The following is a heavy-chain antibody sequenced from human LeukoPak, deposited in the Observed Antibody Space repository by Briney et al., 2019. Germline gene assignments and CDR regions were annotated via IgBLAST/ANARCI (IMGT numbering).Heavy chain of an antibody. D-gene: IGHD4-17*01. Sequence: PGGSLRLSCAASGFTLSDHYMDWVRQAPGKGLEWIGRSRDKANSHTTEYAASVKGRFTISRDDLKNSLYLQMNSLKTEDTAVYYCARAQDFGDYTSAYNFDSWGQGTLVTVSS. CDR2: SRDKANSHTT. V-gene: IGHV3-72*01. CDR3: ARAQDFGDYTSAYNFDS. CDR1: GFTLSDHY. J-gene: IGHJ4*02.